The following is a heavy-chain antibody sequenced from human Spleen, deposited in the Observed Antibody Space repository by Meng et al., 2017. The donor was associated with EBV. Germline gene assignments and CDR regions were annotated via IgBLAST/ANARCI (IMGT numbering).Heavy chain of an antibody. J-gene: IGHJ4*02. CDR3: ARRRLDDSSGYYVDY. V-gene: IGHV1-18*01. CDR1: ADTFSDYD. CDR2: SSPYNGNT. D-gene: IGHD3-22*01. Sequence: QDLLVTSGTEVNEAGASGKVSCKASADTFSDYDIIWVRQAPGRGLEWMGWSSPYNGNTKYAQKLQDRVTMTTDTSTSTAYMELRSLRSDDTAMYYCARRRLDDSSGYYVDYWGQGTLVTVSS.